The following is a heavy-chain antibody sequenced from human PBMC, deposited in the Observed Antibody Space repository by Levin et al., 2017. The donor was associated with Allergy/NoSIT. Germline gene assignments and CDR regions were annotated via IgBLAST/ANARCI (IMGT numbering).Heavy chain of an antibody. CDR1: GFTFTSYW. Sequence: ASVKVSCKGSGFTFTSYWIAWVRQMPGKGLEWMGIIFPGDSDVRYSPSFQGQVTISADRSISTAYLQWSSLKASDTAMYFCARASRDGYNPEAYYFDYWGQGTLVTVSS. D-gene: IGHD5-24*01. V-gene: IGHV5-51*01. CDR2: IFPGDSDV. J-gene: IGHJ4*02. CDR3: ARASRDGYNPEAYYFDY.